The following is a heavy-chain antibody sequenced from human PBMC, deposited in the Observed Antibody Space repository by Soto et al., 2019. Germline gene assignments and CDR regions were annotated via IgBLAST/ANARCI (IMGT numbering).Heavy chain of an antibody. CDR2: IIPIFGTA. CDR1: GGTFSSYA. D-gene: IGHD2-21*02. Sequence: SVKVSCKASGGTFSSYAISWVRQAPGQGLEWMGGIIPIFGTANYAQKFQGRVTITADESTSTAYMELSSLRSEDTAVYYCARGPLIVVVTAICSYYFDYWGQRTLVTVSS. J-gene: IGHJ4*02. CDR3: ARGPLIVVVTAICSYYFDY. V-gene: IGHV1-69*13.